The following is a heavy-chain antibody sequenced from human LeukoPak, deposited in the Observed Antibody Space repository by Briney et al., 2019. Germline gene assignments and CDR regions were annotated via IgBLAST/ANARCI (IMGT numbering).Heavy chain of an antibody. Sequence: QTGGSLRLSCAASGSSFSDQYMDWVRQAPGKGLQWVGRTGNKESRYTTEYAASVKGRFTISRDDSKNSLYLQMSSLKTEDTALYYCTRGYSGKSVYAFVIWGQGTMVTVSS. CDR3: TRGYSGKSVYAFVI. CDR2: TGNKESRYTT. J-gene: IGHJ3*02. CDR1: GSSFSDQY. V-gene: IGHV3-72*01. D-gene: IGHD1-26*01.